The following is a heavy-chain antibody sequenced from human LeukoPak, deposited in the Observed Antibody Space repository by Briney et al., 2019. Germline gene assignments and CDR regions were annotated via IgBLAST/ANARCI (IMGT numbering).Heavy chain of an antibody. CDR1: GYTFTSYG. CDR2: ISAYNGNT. J-gene: IGHJ4*02. D-gene: IGHD5-18*01. V-gene: IGHV1-18*01. Sequence: ASVKVSCKASGYTFTSYGISRVRQAPGQGLEWMGWISAYNGNTNYAQKLQGRVTMTTDTSTSTAYVELRSLRSDDTAVYYCARLPGDTAMVFFDYWGQGTLVTVSS. CDR3: ARLPGDTAMVFFDY.